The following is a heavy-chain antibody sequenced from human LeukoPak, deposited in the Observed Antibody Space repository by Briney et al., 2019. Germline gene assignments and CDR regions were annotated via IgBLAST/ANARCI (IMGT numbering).Heavy chain of an antibody. CDR2: INRRGHT. V-gene: IGHV3-43*01. D-gene: IGHD2-21*02. Sequence: GGSLRLSCAASGFTFDRFTIHWVRQTRGKCLEWVSLINRRGHTFYADSVKGRFTISRDNSRNSVFLQMNSLRPEDTALYHCAKEVDCPSDCLFFHSWGQGTLVTVSS. CDR1: GFTFDRFT. CDR3: AKEVDCPSDCLFFHS. J-gene: IGHJ4*02.